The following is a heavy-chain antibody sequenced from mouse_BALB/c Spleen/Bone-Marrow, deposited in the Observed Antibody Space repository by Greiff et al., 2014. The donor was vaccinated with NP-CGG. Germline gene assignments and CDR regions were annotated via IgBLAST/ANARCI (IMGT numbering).Heavy chain of an antibody. CDR1: GFSLTNYG. J-gene: IGHJ4*01. V-gene: IGHV2-9*02. CDR3: ARITTATGAMDY. CDR2: IWADGST. Sequence: QVQLKHSGPGLVAPSQSLSITCTVSGFSLTNYGVHWVRQPPGKGLEWLGVIWADGSTNYNSAPMSRLSISKDNSKSQVFFKMNSLQTDDTAMYYCARITTATGAMDYWGQGTSVTVSS. D-gene: IGHD1-2*01.